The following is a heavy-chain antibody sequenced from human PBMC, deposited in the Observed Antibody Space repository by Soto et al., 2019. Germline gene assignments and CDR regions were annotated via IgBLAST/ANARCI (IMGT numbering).Heavy chain of an antibody. J-gene: IGHJ4*02. V-gene: IGHV3-30-3*01. CDR1: GFTFRSSA. D-gene: IGHD6-19*01. CDR2: ISYDGSDK. Sequence: PGGSLRLSCAASGFTFRSSAMHWVRQAPGKGLEWVAIISYDGSDKYYADAVKGRFTISRDNSKNTLYLQMNSLRAEDTAVYYCARTAVAGSPLRLYYFYYWGQGTLVTVSS. CDR3: ARTAVAGSPLRLYYFYY.